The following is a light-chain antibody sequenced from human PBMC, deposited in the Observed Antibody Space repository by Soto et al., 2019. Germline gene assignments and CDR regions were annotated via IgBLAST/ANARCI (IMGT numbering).Light chain of an antibody. Sequence: QSVLTQPPSASGTPGQRVTISCSGSSSNIGSNTVNWYQQLPGTAPKLLIYSNDQRPSGVPDRFSGSKSGTSASLAISGLQSGEEADCYCAAWDDSLNGVVFGGGTKLTVL. J-gene: IGLJ2*01. CDR2: SND. V-gene: IGLV1-44*01. CDR1: SSNIGSNT. CDR3: AAWDDSLNGVV.